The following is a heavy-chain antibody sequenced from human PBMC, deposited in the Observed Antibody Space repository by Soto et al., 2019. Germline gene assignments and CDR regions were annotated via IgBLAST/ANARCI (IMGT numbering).Heavy chain of an antibody. Sequence: VQLVESGGGLVQPGGSPRLSCAGTGVTFSTYWMHWVRQVPGKGLEWVSRVKTDGTNTGYADSVKGRFTISRDNAKNTLYIEMNNLRADDTAVYSCARGGVIVVGLDVWGQGTTVTVSS. CDR3: ARGGVIVVGLDV. J-gene: IGHJ6*02. CDR2: VKTDGTNT. CDR1: GVTFSTYW. V-gene: IGHV3-74*01. D-gene: IGHD3-22*01.